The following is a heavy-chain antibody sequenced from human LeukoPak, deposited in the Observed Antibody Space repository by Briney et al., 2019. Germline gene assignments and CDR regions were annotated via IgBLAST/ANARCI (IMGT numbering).Heavy chain of an antibody. V-gene: IGHV4-30-4*01. CDR2: IYYGGST. CDR3: ASLIMVRGVIIRNWYFDL. CDR1: GGSISSGDYH. Sequence: PSQTLSLTCTVSGGSISSGDYHWSWIRQPPGKGLEWIGYIYYGGSTYYNPSLKSRVTISVDTSKNQFSLKLSSVTAADTAVYYCASLIMVRGVIIRNWYFDLWGRGTLVTVSS. D-gene: IGHD3-10*01. J-gene: IGHJ2*01.